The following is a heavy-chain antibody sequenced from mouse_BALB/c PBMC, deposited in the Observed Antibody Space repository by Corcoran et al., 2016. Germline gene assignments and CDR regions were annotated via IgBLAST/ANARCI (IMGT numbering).Heavy chain of an antibody. Sequence: EVQLQQSGPELVKPGASVKMSCKASGYTFTSYVMHWVKQKPGQGLEWIGYINPYNDGTKYNEKFKGKATLTSDKSSSTAYMELSSLTSEDSAVYYGARTTTVHYYAMDYWGQGTSVTVSS. CDR3: ARTTTVHYYAMDY. CDR1: GYTFTSYV. V-gene: IGHV1S136*01. CDR2: INPYNDGT. J-gene: IGHJ4*01. D-gene: IGHD1-1*01.